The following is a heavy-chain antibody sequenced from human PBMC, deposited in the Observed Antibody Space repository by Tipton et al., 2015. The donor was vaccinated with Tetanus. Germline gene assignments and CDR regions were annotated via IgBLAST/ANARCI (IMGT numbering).Heavy chain of an antibody. D-gene: IGHD3-10*01. CDR3: ARVGNTMIGGQATHFDY. J-gene: IGHJ4*02. V-gene: IGHV3-11*01. CDR1: GFTFSDYY. CDR2: IGNNGYSK. Sequence: SLRLSCAASGFTFSDYYMSWIRQAPGKGLEWVSSIGNNGYSKYYADSVEGRFTVYRDNVKNSLSLQMNSLRPGDTAVYYCARVGNTMIGGQATHFDYWGPGALVTVSS.